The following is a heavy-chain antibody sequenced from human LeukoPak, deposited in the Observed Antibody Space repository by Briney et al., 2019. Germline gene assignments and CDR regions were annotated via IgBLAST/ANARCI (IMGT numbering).Heavy chain of an antibody. J-gene: IGHJ6*03. CDR3: ARGTPWYYYMDV. Sequence: GGSLRLSCAASGFTFSNYDMRWVRHITGKGLEWVSSIGTAGKTNYRGSVKGRFTISRENAKHSLYLQMNSLTTGDTAVYYCARGTPWYYYMDVWGKGTTVTVSS. CDR1: GFTFSNYD. V-gene: IGHV3-13*01. CDR2: IGTAGKT.